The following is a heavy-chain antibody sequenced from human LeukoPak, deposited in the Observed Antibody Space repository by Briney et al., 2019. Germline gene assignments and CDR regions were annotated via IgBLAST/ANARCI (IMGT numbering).Heavy chain of an antibody. D-gene: IGHD4-17*01. V-gene: IGHV4-59*01. Sequence: SETLSLTCTVSGGSISSYYWSWIRQPPGKGLEWIGYIYYSGSTNYNPSLKSRVTISVDTSKNQFSLKLTSVTAADTAVYYCARSKYGDYPDYWGQGTLVTVSS. CDR3: ARSKYGDYPDY. J-gene: IGHJ4*02. CDR2: IYYSGST. CDR1: GGSISSYY.